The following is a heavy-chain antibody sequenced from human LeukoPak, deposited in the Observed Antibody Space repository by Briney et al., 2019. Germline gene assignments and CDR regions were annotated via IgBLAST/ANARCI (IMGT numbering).Heavy chain of an antibody. Sequence: SETLSLTCTVSGGSISSSSYYWGWIRQPPGKGLEWIGSIYYSGSTYYNPSPKSRVTISVDMSKNQFSLKLSSVTAADTAVYYCARGQLRFLEWLSFNWFDPWGQGTLVTVSS. V-gene: IGHV4-39*01. CDR1: GGSISSSSYY. CDR2: IYYSGST. CDR3: ARGQLRFLEWLSFNWFDP. D-gene: IGHD3-3*01. J-gene: IGHJ5*02.